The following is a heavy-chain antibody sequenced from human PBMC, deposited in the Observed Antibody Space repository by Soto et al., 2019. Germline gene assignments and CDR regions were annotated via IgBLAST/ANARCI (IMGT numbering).Heavy chain of an antibody. CDR3: ARDREYSGYDWGLPFDY. CDR2: ISAYNGNT. Sequence: QVQLVQSGAEVKKPGASVKVSCKASGYTFIKYGITWVRQAPGQGLEWMGWISAYNGNTNYAQKVQGRVTMTTDTSTSTAYMELRSLRSDATAVYYCARDREYSGYDWGLPFDYWGQGTLVTVSS. D-gene: IGHD5-12*01. J-gene: IGHJ4*02. V-gene: IGHV1-18*01. CDR1: GYTFIKYG.